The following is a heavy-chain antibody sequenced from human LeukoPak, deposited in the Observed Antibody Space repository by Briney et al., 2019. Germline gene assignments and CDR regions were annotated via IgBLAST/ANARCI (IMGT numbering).Heavy chain of an antibody. V-gene: IGHV4-39*07. J-gene: IGHJ4*02. Sequence: SETLSLTSTVSGGSISSSSYYWGWIRQPPGKGLEWIGSIYYSGSTYYNPSLKSRVTISVDTSKNQFSLKLSSVTAADTAVYYCARSDIAAAVPDYWGQGTLVTVSS. CDR3: ARSDIAAAVPDY. CDR2: IYYSGST. D-gene: IGHD6-13*01. CDR1: GGSISSSSYY.